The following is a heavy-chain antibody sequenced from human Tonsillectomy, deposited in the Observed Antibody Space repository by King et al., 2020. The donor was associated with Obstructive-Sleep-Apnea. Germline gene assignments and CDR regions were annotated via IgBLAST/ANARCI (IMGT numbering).Heavy chain of an antibody. CDR1: GFTFSNAW. CDR3: IPGGGSCWYGYFDY. Sequence: VQLVESGGGLVKPGGSLRLSCAASGFTFSNAWMSWVRQAPGKGLEWVGRIKSKTNGGTTDYAAPVKDRFTISRDDSKNTLYLQMNRLKTEDTAVYYCIPGGGSCWYGYFDYWGQGTLVTVSS. D-gene: IGHD6-19*01. V-gene: IGHV3-15*01. J-gene: IGHJ4*02. CDR2: IKSKTNGGTT.